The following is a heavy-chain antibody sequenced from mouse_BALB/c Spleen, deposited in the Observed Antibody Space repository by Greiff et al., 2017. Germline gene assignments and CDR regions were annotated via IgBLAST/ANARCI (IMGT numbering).Heavy chain of an antibody. J-gene: IGHJ1*01. CDR1: GFNIKDTY. D-gene: IGHD3-3*01. CDR2: IDPANGNT. V-gene: IGHV14-3*02. CDR3: AGRDDWYFDV. Sequence: VQLQQSGAELVKPGASVKLSCTASGFNIKDTYMHWVKQRPEQGLEWIGRIDPANGNTKYDPKFQGKATITADTSSNTAYLQLSSLTSEDTAVYYCAGRDDWYFDVWGAGTTVTVSS.